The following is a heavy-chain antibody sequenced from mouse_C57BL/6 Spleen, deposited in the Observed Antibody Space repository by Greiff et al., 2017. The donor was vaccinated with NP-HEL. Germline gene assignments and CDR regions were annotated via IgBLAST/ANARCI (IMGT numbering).Heavy chain of an antibody. J-gene: IGHJ1*03. Sequence: DVQLQESGPGLVKPSQSLSLTCSVTGYSITSGYYWNWIRQFPGNKLEWMGYISYDGSNNYNPSLKNRISITRDTSKNQFFLKLNSVTTEDTATYYCAKVYDYGGYFDVWGTGTTVTVSS. V-gene: IGHV3-6*01. D-gene: IGHD2-4*01. CDR2: ISYDGSN. CDR3: AKVYDYGGYFDV. CDR1: GYSITSGYY.